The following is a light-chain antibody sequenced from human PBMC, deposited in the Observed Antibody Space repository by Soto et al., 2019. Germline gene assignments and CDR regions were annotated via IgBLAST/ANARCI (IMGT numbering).Light chain of an antibody. V-gene: IGKV1-39*01. Sequence: DIQMTQSPSSLSASVGDRVTITCRASQSISSYLHWYQQKPGKAPKLLIYAASSLQSGVPSRFSRSGSRTAFTLTLIRLHPEDFAPYYRQRSFRTPLTFGGGTKVEIK. CDR3: QRSFRTPLT. CDR2: AAS. J-gene: IGKJ4*01. CDR1: QSISSY.